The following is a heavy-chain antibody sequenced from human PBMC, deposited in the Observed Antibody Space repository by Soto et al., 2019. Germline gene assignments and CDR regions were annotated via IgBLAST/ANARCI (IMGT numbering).Heavy chain of an antibody. CDR3: ARSVAVAGLDY. CDR2: ISYDGNKK. V-gene: IGHV3-30-3*01. CDR1: GFTLSSCS. Sequence: QVQLVESGGGVVQPRRSLRLSCAASGFTLSSCSMHWVRQAPGKGLEWVGVISYDGNKKYYRDSVKGRFSISRDTSNNTVHLQMNSLRPDDTAVYYCARSVAVAGLDYWGHGSLVTVSS. J-gene: IGHJ4*01. D-gene: IGHD6-19*01.